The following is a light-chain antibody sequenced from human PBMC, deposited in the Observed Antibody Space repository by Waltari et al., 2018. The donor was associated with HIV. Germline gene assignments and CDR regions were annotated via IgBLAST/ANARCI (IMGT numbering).Light chain of an antibody. CDR3: QASDTWTV. CDR1: KLGDKY. V-gene: IGLV3-1*01. Sequence: SYELTQPPSVSVSPGQTASITCSGDKLGDKYVSWYQQRPGQSPVLLIYQATKRPSGIPERFSGSNSGNTATLTISGAQAMDESDYYCQASDTWTVFGGGTKLTVL. CDR2: QAT. J-gene: IGLJ2*01.